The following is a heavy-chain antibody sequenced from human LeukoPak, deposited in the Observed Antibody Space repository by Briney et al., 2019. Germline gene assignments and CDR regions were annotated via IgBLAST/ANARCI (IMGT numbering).Heavy chain of an antibody. V-gene: IGHV4-4*07. D-gene: IGHD6-19*01. CDR2: IYAGGRS. CDR1: GASISNYY. Sequence: PSETLSLTCTVSGASISNYYWTWIRQPAGKGLEWIGRIYAGGRSNYNPSLRSRVTISVDTSKNQFSLRLSSVTATDTGVYYCASDHSGWLGLGYWGQGTLVSVSS. J-gene: IGHJ4*02. CDR3: ASDHSGWLGLGY.